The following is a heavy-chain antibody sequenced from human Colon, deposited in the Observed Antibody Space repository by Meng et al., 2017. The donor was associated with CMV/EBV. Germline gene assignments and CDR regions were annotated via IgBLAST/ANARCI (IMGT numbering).Heavy chain of an antibody. J-gene: IGHJ4*02. V-gene: IGHV1-8*01. Sequence: QVQLVQSGAEVKKPGASVKVSCKASGYTFTSNAINWVRQATGQGLEWMGWMKPNSGDTGYAPNFQGRITMTRNTSINTAYMELRSLTNEDTAIYYCARGIPDFWGRGTLVTVSS. D-gene: IGHD3/OR15-3a*01. CDR2: MKPNSGDT. CDR3: ARGIPDF. CDR1: GYTFTSNA.